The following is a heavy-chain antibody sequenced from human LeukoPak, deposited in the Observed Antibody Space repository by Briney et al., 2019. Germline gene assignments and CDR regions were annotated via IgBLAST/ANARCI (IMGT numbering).Heavy chain of an antibody. V-gene: IGHV4-34*01. D-gene: IGHD6-13*01. J-gene: IGHJ4*02. Sequence: SETLSLTCAVYGGSFSGYYWSWIRQPPGKGLEWIGEINHSGSTNYNPSLKSRVTISVDTSKNQFSLKLSSVTAADTAVYYCARVGSSEGPGIAAADTFYYWGQGTLVTVSS. CDR1: GGSFSGYY. CDR3: ARVGSSEGPGIAAADTFYY. CDR2: INHSGST.